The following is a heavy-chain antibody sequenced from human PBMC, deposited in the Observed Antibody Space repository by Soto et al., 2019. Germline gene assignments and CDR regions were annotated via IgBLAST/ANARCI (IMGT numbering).Heavy chain of an antibody. D-gene: IGHD1-26*01. J-gene: IGHJ3*02. CDR2: IHSDGSST. Sequence: EVQLVESGGGLVQPGESLRLSCVASGFTFSYYCMHWVRQGPGKGLVWVSRIHSDGSSTTYADSVKGRFTISRDNAKNTLYLQMNSLRAEYTAVYYCARGDRGAFDICGQGTVVTVSS. CDR1: GFTFSYYC. V-gene: IGHV3-74*01. CDR3: ARGDRGAFDI.